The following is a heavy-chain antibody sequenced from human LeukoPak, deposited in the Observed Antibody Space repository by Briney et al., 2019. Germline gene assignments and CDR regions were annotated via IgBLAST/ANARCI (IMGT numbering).Heavy chain of an antibody. D-gene: IGHD3-9*01. CDR2: ISGSGGST. CDR3: AKAEGYDILTGLDY. CDR1: GFTFSSYA. V-gene: IGHV3-23*01. J-gene: IGHJ4*02. Sequence: GGSLRLSCAASGFTFSSYAMTWVRQAPGKGLEWVSAISGSGGSTYYAGSVKGRFTISRDNSKNTLYLQMNSLRAEDTAVYYCAKAEGYDILTGLDYWGQGTLVTVSS.